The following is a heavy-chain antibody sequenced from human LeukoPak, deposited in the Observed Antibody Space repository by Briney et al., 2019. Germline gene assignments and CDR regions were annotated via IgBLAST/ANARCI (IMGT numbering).Heavy chain of an antibody. J-gene: IGHJ4*02. D-gene: IGHD4-17*01. CDR1: GGTFSSYA. CDR2: IIPITGIA. Sequence: SAVNVSCKASGGTFSSYAISGVRPAPAQGREWMGRIIPITGIANYAQKLQVRVTITAEKSTSTAYLELSSLRSKDTAVYYCARGEDTVTPEGNYFDYWGQGTLVPVSS. V-gene: IGHV1-69*04. CDR3: ARGEDTVTPEGNYFDY.